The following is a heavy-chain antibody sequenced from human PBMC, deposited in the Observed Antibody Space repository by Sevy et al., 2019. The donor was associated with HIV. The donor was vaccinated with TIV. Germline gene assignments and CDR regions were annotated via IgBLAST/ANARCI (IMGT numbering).Heavy chain of an antibody. D-gene: IGHD1-26*01. CDR1: GGSITSLY. CDR2: IDYNGHI. J-gene: IGHJ4*02. V-gene: IGHV4-59*08. Sequence: SETLSLTCTVSGGSITSLYWNWIRQPPGKGLEWIANIDYNGHINYNPSLKSRVTLTLNTSKNQFSLRLSSVTAADTAMYYCAGENAWGRGYSWGQGTLVTVSS. CDR3: AGENAWGRGYS.